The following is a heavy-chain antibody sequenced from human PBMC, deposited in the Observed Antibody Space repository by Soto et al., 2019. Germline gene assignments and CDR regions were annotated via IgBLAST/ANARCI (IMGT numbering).Heavy chain of an antibody. CDR1: GYTFTGYY. V-gene: IGHV1-2*02. Sequence: QVQLVQSGAEVKKPGASVKVSCKTSGYTFTGYYIYWVRQAPGQGLEWMGWINPHSGGTDSSKKFQGRVTLTRDTSISTASMELSRLRSDVTAVSYCAGTSGSSTTCATTYWGQGTLVTVSS. D-gene: IGHD2-2*01. CDR2: INPHSGGT. CDR3: AGTSGSSTTCATTY. J-gene: IGHJ4*02.